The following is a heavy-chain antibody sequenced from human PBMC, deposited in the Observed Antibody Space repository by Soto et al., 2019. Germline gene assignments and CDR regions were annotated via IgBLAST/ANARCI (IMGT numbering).Heavy chain of an antibody. J-gene: IGHJ4*02. Sequence: SVKVSCKASGGIFSTYAISWLRQAPGQGLEWMGGIIPLFGTPNYAQRFQGRVTITADESTSTAYMELSRLRSVGTATYYCARIGPSSYDSSGYYSDYWGQGTLVTVSS. D-gene: IGHD3-22*01. CDR2: IIPLFGTP. CDR1: GGIFSTYA. V-gene: IGHV1-69*13. CDR3: ARIGPSSYDSSGYYSDY.